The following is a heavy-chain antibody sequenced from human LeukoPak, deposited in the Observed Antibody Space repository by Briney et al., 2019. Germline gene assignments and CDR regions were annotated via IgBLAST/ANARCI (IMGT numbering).Heavy chain of an antibody. Sequence: GGSLRLSCAASGFTFSSYAMHWVRQAPGKGLEWVAVISYDGSNKYYADSVKGRFTISRDNSKNTLYLQMNSLRAEDTAVYYCARDQYYYDSSGYYSKFAAYGMDVWGQGPRSPSP. CDR1: GFTFSSYA. D-gene: IGHD3-22*01. V-gene: IGHV3-30*04. CDR2: ISYDGSNK. J-gene: IGHJ6*02. CDR3: ARDQYYYDSSGYYSKFAAYGMDV.